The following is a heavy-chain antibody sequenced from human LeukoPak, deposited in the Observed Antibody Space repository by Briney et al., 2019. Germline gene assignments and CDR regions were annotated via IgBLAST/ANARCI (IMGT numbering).Heavy chain of an antibody. CDR1: GYTFTNYD. V-gene: IGHV1-8*03. CDR2: MNPNSGNT. J-gene: IGHJ6*03. Sequence: ASVNVSCKASGYTFTNYDINGVRQATRQGSEWMGWMNPNSGNTRYAEMFQGTVTITRDTSITTAYMELTSLRSEDSAVYSCARGPAYSNYGASYYYYMDVWGKGTTVTVSS. D-gene: IGHD4-11*01. CDR3: ARGPAYSNYGASYYYYMDV.